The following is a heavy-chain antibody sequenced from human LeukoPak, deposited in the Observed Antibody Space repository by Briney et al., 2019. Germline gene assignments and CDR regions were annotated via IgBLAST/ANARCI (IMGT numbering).Heavy chain of an antibody. CDR2: FDPDDEKT. V-gene: IGHV1-24*01. CDR1: GYTLAELS. D-gene: IGHD3-3*01. CDR3: ATGTLQYLEWLFDAYDI. J-gene: IGHJ3*02. Sequence: ASVKVSCTVSGYTLAELSIQWVRQAPGQGLEWMGVFDPDDEKTIYAQRFEDRVTMSEDTSTDTAYMELSSLTSEDTAVYYCATGTLQYLEWLFDAYDIWGQGTMVTVSS.